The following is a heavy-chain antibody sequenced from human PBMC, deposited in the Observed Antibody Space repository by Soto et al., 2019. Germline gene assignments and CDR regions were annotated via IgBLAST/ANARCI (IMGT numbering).Heavy chain of an antibody. CDR2: IYWDDVK. J-gene: IGHJ3*02. D-gene: IGHD2-21*02. CDR1: GFSLSTSGMG. Sequence: QITLKESGPTLVKPTQTLTLTCTFSGFSLSTSGMGVGWIRQPPGKALEWLALIYWDDVKRYPPSLKTRLTITKDTSKNQVVLTMTNMDHVDTATYYCAHHCDGGCYRAFDIWGQGTMVTVSS. CDR3: AHHCDGGCYRAFDI. V-gene: IGHV2-5*02.